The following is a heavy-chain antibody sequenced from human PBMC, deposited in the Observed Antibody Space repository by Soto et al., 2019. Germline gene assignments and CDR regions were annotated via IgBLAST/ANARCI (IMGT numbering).Heavy chain of an antibody. J-gene: IGHJ6*02. Sequence: ASVKVSCKASGYTFTSYDINWVRQATGQGLEWMGWMNPNSGNTGYAQKFQGRVTMTRNTSISTAYMELSSLRSEDTAVYYCASYSGSYPRDLYYYYYGMDVWGQGTTVTVSS. V-gene: IGHV1-8*01. CDR2: MNPNSGNT. CDR3: ASYSGSYPRDLYYYYYGMDV. CDR1: GYTFTSYD. D-gene: IGHD1-26*01.